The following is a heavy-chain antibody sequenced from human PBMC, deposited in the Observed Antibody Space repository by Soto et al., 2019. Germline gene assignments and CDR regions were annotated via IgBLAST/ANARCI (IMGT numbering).Heavy chain of an antibody. CDR3: ARGYFDY. CDR2: ITTSSNYI. J-gene: IGHJ4*02. CDR1: GFTFSSYT. Sequence: KPGGSLRLSCAASGFTFSSYTMNWVRQAPEKGLEWVSSITTSSNYIHYADSVKGRFTISRDNAKNSLYLQMNTLRAGDTAVYFCARGYFDYWGQGALVTVSS. V-gene: IGHV3-21*01. D-gene: IGHD3-10*01.